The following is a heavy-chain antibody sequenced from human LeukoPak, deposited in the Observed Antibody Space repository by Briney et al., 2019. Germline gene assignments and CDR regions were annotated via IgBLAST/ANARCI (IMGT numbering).Heavy chain of an antibody. J-gene: IGHJ4*02. D-gene: IGHD2-21*02. CDR1: GFTFSSYS. V-gene: IGHV3-64*02. CDR2: INDRGGRT. CDR3: ARVGDNNFFDY. Sequence: GGSLRLSCAASGFTFSSYSMHWVRQAPGKGLEYVSAINDRGGRTYYAESVEGRFTISRDNSKNTMYLQMGSLRVGDMAVYYCARVGDNNFFDYWGQGTLVTVSS.